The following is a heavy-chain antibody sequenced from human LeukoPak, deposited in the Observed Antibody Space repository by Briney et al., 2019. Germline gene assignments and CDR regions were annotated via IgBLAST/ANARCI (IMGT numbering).Heavy chain of an antibody. CDR2: ISYDGSKK. CDR3: AGEPIGQWLYAFDI. J-gene: IGHJ3*02. CDR1: GFTFDRYA. Sequence: PGGSLRLSCAGSGFTFDRYAMHWVRQAPGKGLEWLSIISYDGSKKYDADSVKGRFTISRDNAKNSLYLQMNSLRAEDTAVYYCAGEPIGQWLYAFDIWGQGTMVTVSS. V-gene: IGHV3-30*04. D-gene: IGHD6-19*01.